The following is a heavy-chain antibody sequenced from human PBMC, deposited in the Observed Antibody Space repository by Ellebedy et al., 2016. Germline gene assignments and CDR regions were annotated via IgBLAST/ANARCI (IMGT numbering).Heavy chain of an antibody. J-gene: IGHJ4*02. CDR3: VKEFDY. Sequence: GESLKISXAASGFTLSDYWMHWVRQAPGKGLQWVATIDTDGGGKFYVESVRGRFSSSRDKAKNSLYLQMNSLRAEDTGIYYCVKEFDYWGPGTLVTVSS. V-gene: IGHV3-7*01. CDR1: GFTLSDYW. CDR2: IDTDGGGK.